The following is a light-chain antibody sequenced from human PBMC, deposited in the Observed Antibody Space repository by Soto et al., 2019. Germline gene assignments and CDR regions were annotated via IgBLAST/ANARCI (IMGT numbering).Light chain of an antibody. V-gene: IGKV3-20*01. CDR2: DAS. Sequence: EIVLTQSPGTLSLSPGEGATVSCRASQSVNSNLLAWFQQKPGQAPRLLIHDASRMATAIPDRFSGSGSGTDFTLSISRLEPEDWAVYYCHQYVSSPLTFGQGTKVEIK. CDR3: HQYVSSPLT. CDR1: QSVNSNL. J-gene: IGKJ2*01.